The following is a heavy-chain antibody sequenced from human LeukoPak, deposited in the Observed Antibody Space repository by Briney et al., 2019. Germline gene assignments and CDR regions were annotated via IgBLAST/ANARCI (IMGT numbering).Heavy chain of an antibody. J-gene: IGHJ3*02. CDR3: ARHVPPQRDRGAFDI. Sequence: SETLSLTCTVSGGSISSYYWSWIRQPPGKGLEWIGYIYYSGSTNYNPSLKSRVTISVDTSKNQFSLKLSSVTAADTAVYYCARHVPPQRDRGAFDIWGQGTMVTVSS. D-gene: IGHD3-10*01. V-gene: IGHV4-59*08. CDR1: GGSISSYY. CDR2: IYYSGST.